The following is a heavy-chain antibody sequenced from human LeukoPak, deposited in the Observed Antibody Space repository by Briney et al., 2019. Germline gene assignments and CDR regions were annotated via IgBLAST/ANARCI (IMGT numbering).Heavy chain of an antibody. D-gene: IGHD6-19*01. J-gene: IGHJ4*02. CDR2: IYHSGST. CDR1: GYSISSGYY. CDR3: ARQYSSGWYRLPYYFDY. V-gene: IGHV4-38-2*01. Sequence: SETLSLTCAVSGYSISSGYYWGWIRQPPGKGVEWIGSIYHSGSTYYNPSLKSRVTISVDTSKNQFSLKLSSVTAADTAVYYYARQYSSGWYRLPYYFDYWGQGTLVTVSS.